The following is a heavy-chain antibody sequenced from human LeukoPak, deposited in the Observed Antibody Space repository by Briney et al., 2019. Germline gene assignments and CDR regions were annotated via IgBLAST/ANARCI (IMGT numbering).Heavy chain of an antibody. J-gene: IGHJ4*02. D-gene: IGHD3-3*02. V-gene: IGHV1-69*05. CDR2: IIPIFGTA. CDR1: GGTFSSYA. Sequence: SVKVSCKASGGTFSSYAISWVRQAPGQGLEWMGGIIPIFGTANYAQKFQGRVTITTDESTSTAYMELSSLRPEDTAVYYCASSVFGVSLPDYWGQGTLVTVSS. CDR3: ASSVFGVSLPDY.